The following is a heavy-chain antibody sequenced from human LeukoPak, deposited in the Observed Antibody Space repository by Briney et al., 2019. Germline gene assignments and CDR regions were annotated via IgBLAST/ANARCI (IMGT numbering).Heavy chain of an antibody. V-gene: IGHV3-48*02. CDR3: ARASGSGSGTYYYYGMDV. CDR1: GFTFSSYS. J-gene: IGHJ6*02. CDR2: ISSSGTTI. Sequence: GGSLRLSRAASGFTFSSYSMNWVRQAPGKGLDWVSYISSSGTTIYYADSVKGRFTISRDNAKNSLYLQMNSLRDEDTAVYYCARASGSGSGTYYYYGMDVWGQGATVTVSS. D-gene: IGHD3-10*01.